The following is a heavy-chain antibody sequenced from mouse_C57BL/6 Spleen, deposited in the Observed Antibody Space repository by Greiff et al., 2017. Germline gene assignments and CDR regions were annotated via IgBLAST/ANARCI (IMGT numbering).Heavy chain of an antibody. V-gene: IGHV2-9-1*01. Sequence: QVQLQQSGPGLVAPSQSLSITCTVSGFSLTSYAISWVRQPPGKGLEWLGVIWTGGGTNYNSALKSRMSISKDNSKCQVFLKMNSLQTDDTARYYCATIITTSAMDYWGQGTSVTVSS. CDR2: IWTGGGT. CDR1: GFSLTSYA. D-gene: IGHD1-1*01. CDR3: ATIITTSAMDY. J-gene: IGHJ4*01.